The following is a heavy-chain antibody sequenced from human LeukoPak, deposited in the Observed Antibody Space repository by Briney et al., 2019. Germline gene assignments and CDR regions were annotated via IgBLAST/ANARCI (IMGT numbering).Heavy chain of an antibody. V-gene: IGHV3-23*01. CDR2: ISGSGGST. Sequence: GGSLRLSCAASGFTFSSYAMSWVRQAPGKGLEWVSAISGSGGSTYYADSVKGRFTISRDSSKNTLYLQMNSLRAEDTAVYYCAKDIYYDSSGYYFLRYYYYGMDVWGQGTTVTVSS. J-gene: IGHJ6*02. CDR1: GFTFSSYA. D-gene: IGHD3-22*01. CDR3: AKDIYYDSSGYYFLRYYYYGMDV.